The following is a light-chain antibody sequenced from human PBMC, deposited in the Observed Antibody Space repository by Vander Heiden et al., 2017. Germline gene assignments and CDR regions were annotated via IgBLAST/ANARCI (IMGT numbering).Light chain of an antibody. Sequence: DVQMTQSPSSLSASVGDRVTINCRASENLGTYLNWYQQMPGKAPKLLIYLASNLHSGVPSRFSGSGSGTEFTLTISSLQPEDSAIYYCQQSSSTPHSFGQGTKLEIK. V-gene: IGKV1-39*01. CDR3: QQSSSTPHS. CDR2: LAS. CDR1: ENLGTY. J-gene: IGKJ2*01.